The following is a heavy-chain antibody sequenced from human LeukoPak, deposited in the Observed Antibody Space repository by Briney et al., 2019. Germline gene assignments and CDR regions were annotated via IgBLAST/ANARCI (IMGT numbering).Heavy chain of an antibody. CDR2: ISSSGSTI. CDR3: ARDTALVPKDD. Sequence: GGTLRLSCAASGFTFSSYGMSWVRQAPGKGLEWVSSISSSGSTIYYADSVKGRFTISRDNAKNSPYLQMNSLRAEDTAVYYCARDTALVPKDDWGQGTLVTVSS. V-gene: IGHV3-48*04. D-gene: IGHD6-13*01. J-gene: IGHJ4*02. CDR1: GFTFSSYG.